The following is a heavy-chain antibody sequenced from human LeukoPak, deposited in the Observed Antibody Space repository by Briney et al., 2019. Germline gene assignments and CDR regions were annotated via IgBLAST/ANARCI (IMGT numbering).Heavy chain of an antibody. CDR2: ITTSDGNT. D-gene: IGHD7-27*01. Sequence: GGSLRLSRAASGFTFSSYTMSWVRQAPGKGLEWVSTITTSDGNTYYADSVKGRFTVSRDNSKNTLYLQINSLRAEDTAVYYCAKDGGLWVSAHWGDSWGRGTLVTVSS. CDR1: GFTFSSYT. J-gene: IGHJ4*02. CDR3: AKDGGLWVSAHWGDS. V-gene: IGHV3-23*01.